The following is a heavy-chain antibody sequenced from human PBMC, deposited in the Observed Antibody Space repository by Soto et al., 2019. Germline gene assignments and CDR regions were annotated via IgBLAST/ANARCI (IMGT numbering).Heavy chain of an antibody. V-gene: IGHV3-23*01. CDR3: AKDPYSSGWYYYFDS. Sequence: PXGSLRLSCSASGFTFSSYAMSWVRQAPGKGLEWVSAISGVGPTITYYADSVKGRFTISRDNSKNTLYLQMNSLRAEDTAFYYCAKDPYSSGWYYYFDSSGQGALVTVSS. J-gene: IGHJ4*02. CDR2: ISGVGPTIT. CDR1: GFTFSSYA. D-gene: IGHD6-19*01.